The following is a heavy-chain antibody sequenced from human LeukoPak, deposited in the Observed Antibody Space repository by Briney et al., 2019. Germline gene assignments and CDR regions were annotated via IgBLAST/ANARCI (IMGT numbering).Heavy chain of an antibody. J-gene: IGHJ4*02. Sequence: ASVKVSCKASGYTFTSYYMHWVRQAPGQGLEWMGGIIPIFGTANYAQKFQGRVTITTDESTSTAYMELSSLRSEDTAVYYCARAGDIVVVPAALDYWGQGTLVTVSS. V-gene: IGHV1-69*05. CDR1: GYTFTSYY. D-gene: IGHD2-2*01. CDR2: IIPIFGTA. CDR3: ARAGDIVVVPAALDY.